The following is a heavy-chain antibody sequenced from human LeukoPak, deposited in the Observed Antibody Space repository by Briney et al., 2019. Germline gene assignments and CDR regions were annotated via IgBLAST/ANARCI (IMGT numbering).Heavy chain of an antibody. V-gene: IGHV1-18*04. Sequence: ASVKVSCKASGYTFTSYGISWVRQAPGQGLEWMGWISAYNGNTNYAQKLQGRVTMTTDTSTSAAYMELRSLRSDDTAVYYCARDILTGYLFDYWGQGTLVTVSS. D-gene: IGHD3-9*01. CDR1: GYTFTSYG. CDR3: ARDILTGYLFDY. CDR2: ISAYNGNT. J-gene: IGHJ4*02.